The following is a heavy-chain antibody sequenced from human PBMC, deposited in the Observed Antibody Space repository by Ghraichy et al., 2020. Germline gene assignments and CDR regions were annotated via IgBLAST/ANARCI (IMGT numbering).Heavy chain of an antibody. V-gene: IGHV4-34*01. D-gene: IGHD2-2*01. CDR1: GGSFSGYY. CDR3: ASRPWCSSTSCWGFDY. J-gene: IGHJ4*02. Sequence: SQTRSLTCAVYGGSFSGYYWSWIRQPPGKGLEWIGEINHSGSTNYNPSLKSRVTISVDTSKNQFSLKLSSVTAADTAVYYCASRPWCSSTSCWGFDYWGQGTLVTVSS. CDR2: INHSGST.